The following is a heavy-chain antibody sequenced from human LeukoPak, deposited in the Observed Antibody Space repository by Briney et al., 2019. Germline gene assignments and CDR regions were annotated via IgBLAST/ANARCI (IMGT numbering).Heavy chain of an antibody. D-gene: IGHD2-2*01. CDR3: ARQGSVVVPAAIEDY. CDR2: IYCSGST. CDR1: GGSISSSSYY. V-gene: IGHV4-39*01. J-gene: IGHJ4*02. Sequence: SETLSLTCTVSGGSISSSSYYWGWIRQPPGKGLEWIGSIYCSGSTYYNPSLKSRVTISVDTSKNQFSLKLSSVTAADTAVYYCARQGSVVVPAAIEDYWGQGTLVTVSS.